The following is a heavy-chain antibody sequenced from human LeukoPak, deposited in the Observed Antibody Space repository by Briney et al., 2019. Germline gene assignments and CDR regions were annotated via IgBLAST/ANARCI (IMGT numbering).Heavy chain of an antibody. CDR3: ARRVARYYVDY. Sequence: GGSLRLSCAASGFTFSGYWMLWVRQAPGKGPVWVSRIDNDGSSTTYADSVKGRFTISRDNAKNTLYLQMNSLSAEDTAVYYCARRVARYYVDYWGQGTLVTVSS. CDR1: GFTFSGYW. J-gene: IGHJ4*02. V-gene: IGHV3-74*01. CDR2: IDNDGSST.